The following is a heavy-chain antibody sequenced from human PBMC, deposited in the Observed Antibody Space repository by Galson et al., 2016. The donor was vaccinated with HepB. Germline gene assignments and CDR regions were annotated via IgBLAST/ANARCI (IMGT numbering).Heavy chain of an antibody. CDR2: INEDGNIK. J-gene: IGHJ6*02. V-gene: IGHV3-7*01. D-gene: IGHD6-13*01. CDR1: GFTLSDYW. CDR3: ARLSRPYGLDV. Sequence: SLRLSCAASGFTLSDYWMTWVRQAPGKGLEWVADINEDGNIKLYVNSVKGRFTISRDNTRNSVYLEMNSLSGDDTAVYYRARLSRPYGLDVWGHGTTVTVSS.